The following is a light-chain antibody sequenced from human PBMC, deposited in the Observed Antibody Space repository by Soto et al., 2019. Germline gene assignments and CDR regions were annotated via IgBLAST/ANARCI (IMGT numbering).Light chain of an antibody. J-gene: IGKJ4*01. CDR3: QQYGSSPLT. Sequence: EIVLTQSPGTLSLSPGERATLSCRASQSVNNNYLAWYQRKPGQAPRLLIYGASRRATGIPDRFSGSGSGTDFTLTISRLEPEDFAVYSCQQYGSSPLTFGGGTKVEIK. CDR2: GAS. V-gene: IGKV3-20*01. CDR1: QSVNNNY.